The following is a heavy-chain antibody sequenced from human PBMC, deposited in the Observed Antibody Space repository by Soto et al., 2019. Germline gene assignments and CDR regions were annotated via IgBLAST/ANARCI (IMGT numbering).Heavy chain of an antibody. Sequence: GGSLRLSCAASGFTFDDYAMHWVRQAPGKGLEWVSGISWNSGSIGYADSVKGRFTISRDNAKNSLYLQMNSLRAEDTALYYCAKDLDNWNDGDYYYGMDVWGQGTTVTVSS. D-gene: IGHD1-1*01. CDR2: ISWNSGSI. CDR1: GFTFDDYA. V-gene: IGHV3-9*01. CDR3: AKDLDNWNDGDYYYGMDV. J-gene: IGHJ6*02.